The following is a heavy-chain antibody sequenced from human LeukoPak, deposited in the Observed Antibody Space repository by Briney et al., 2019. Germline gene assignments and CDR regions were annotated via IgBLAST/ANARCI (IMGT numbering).Heavy chain of an antibody. CDR1: GGSISSSSYY. V-gene: IGHV4-61*01. CDR3: AGSVAGTPY. J-gene: IGHJ4*02. Sequence: SETLSLTCTVSGGSISSSSYYWSWIRQPPGKGLEWIGYIYYSGSTNYNPSLKSRVTISVDTSKNQFSLKLSSVTAADTAVYYCAGSVAGTPYWGQGTLVTVSS. CDR2: IYYSGST. D-gene: IGHD6-19*01.